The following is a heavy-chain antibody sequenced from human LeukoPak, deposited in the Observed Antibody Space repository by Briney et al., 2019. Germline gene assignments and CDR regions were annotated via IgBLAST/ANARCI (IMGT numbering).Heavy chain of an antibody. J-gene: IGHJ3*02. CDR2: IYFSGST. D-gene: IGHD2-2*02. CDR3: ARLKIVVVPAAISAFDI. CDR1: GGSISSYY. Sequence: SETLSLTCTVSGGSISSYYWSWIRQPPGKGLEWIGYIYFSGSTNYNPSLKSRVTISIDTSKNHFSLKLSSVTAADTAVYYCARLKIVVVPAAISAFDIWGQGTMVTVSS. V-gene: IGHV4-59*08.